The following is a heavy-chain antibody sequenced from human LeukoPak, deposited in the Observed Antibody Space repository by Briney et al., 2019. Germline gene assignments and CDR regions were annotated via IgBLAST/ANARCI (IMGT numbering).Heavy chain of an antibody. D-gene: IGHD4-23*01. CDR3: ARETVVDSSTSRDIKIKHQAFDI. V-gene: IGHV3-64*01. CDR1: GFSFSEYA. J-gene: IGHJ3*02. CDR2: ITGNGGAR. Sequence: GGSLRLSCVGSGFSFSEYAMYWVRHAPGKGLEYVSTITGNGGARDYGNSVAGRFTVSRDNSKSTLYLQVGSLRIEDTAVYYCARETVVDSSTSRDIKIKHQAFDIWGRGTVVTVSS.